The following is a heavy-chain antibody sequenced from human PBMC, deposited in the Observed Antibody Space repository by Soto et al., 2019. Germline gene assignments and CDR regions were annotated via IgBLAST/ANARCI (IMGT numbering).Heavy chain of an antibody. CDR1: GYTFTSYA. D-gene: IGHD3-10*01. CDR2: INAGNGNT. CDR3: ACMVRGVRTFDY. J-gene: IGHJ4*02. Sequence: ASVKVSCKASGYTFTSYAMHWVRQAPGQRLEWMGWINAGNGNTKYSQKFQGRVTITRDTSASTAYMELSSLRSEDTAVYYCACMVRGVRTFDYWGQGTLVTVSS. V-gene: IGHV1-3*01.